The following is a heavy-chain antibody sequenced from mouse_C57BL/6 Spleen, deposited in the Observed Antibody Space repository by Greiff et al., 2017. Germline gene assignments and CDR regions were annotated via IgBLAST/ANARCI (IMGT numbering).Heavy chain of an antibody. CDR2: FYPGSGSI. CDR3: ARHEYGYRYFDY. D-gene: IGHD1-2*01. J-gene: IGHJ2*01. Sequence: VQVVESGAELVKPGASVKLSCKASGYTFTEYTIHWVKQRSGQGLEWIGWFYPGSGSIKYNEKFKDKATLTADKSSSTVYMELSRLTSEDSAVYFCARHEYGYRYFDYWGQGTTLTVSS. CDR1: GYTFTEYT. V-gene: IGHV1-62-2*01.